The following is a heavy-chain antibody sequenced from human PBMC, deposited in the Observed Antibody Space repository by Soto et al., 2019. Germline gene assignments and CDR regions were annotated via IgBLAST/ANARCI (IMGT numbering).Heavy chain of an antibody. V-gene: IGHV4-4*02. CDR3: ARVRAYCSSTSCQKGTYYYYGMDV. D-gene: IGHD2-2*01. CDR2: IYHSGST. J-gene: IGHJ6*02. CDR1: GGSISSSNW. Sequence: SETLSLTCAVSGGSISSSNWWSWVRQPPGKGLEWIGEIYHSGSTNYNPSLKSRVTISVDKSKNQFSLKLSSVTAADTAVYYCARVRAYCSSTSCQKGTYYYYGMDVWGQGTTVTVSS.